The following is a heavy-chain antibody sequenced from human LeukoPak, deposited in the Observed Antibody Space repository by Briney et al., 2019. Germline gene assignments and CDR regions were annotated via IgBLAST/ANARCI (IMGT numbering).Heavy chain of an antibody. CDR3: ARAVAATSGRFSLGY. V-gene: IGHV4/OR15-8*02. CDR1: GDSISNSNW. J-gene: IGHJ4*02. CDR2: ISHGGNF. D-gene: IGHD6-19*01. Sequence: PSETLSLTCDVSGDSISNSNWWSWVRQPPGKGLEWVGEISHGGNFNYNPSLKSRVIISMDKSKNHFSLKLSSITVADTAIYYCARAVAATSGRFSLGYWGQGTLVTVSS.